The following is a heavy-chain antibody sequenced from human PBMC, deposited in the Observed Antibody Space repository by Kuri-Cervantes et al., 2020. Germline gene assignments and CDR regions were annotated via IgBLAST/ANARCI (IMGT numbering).Heavy chain of an antibody. Sequence: GGSLRLSCAASGFTFSSYWMHWVRQAPGKGLVWVSRINSDGSSTSYADSVKGRFTISRDNDKNSLHLQMNRLRVEDTAVYFFAREKGAEVWNYVRYFDYWGQGALVTVSS. CDR3: AREKGAEVWNYVRYFDY. CDR1: GFTFSSYW. CDR2: INSDGSST. D-gene: IGHD3-16*01. J-gene: IGHJ4*02. V-gene: IGHV3-74*01.